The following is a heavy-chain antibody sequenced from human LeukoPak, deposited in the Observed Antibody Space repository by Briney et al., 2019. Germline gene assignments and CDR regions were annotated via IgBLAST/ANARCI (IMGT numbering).Heavy chain of an antibody. CDR1: GGSISSSSYY. CDR2: NYYSGST. CDR3: ARRGVYYYDSSGYHFDY. J-gene: IGHJ4*02. D-gene: IGHD3-22*01. Sequence: SETLSLTCTVSGGSISSSSYYWGWIRQPPGKGLEGVGSNYYSGSTYYNPSLKSRVTISVDTSKNQSSLKLSSVTAADTAVYYCARRGVYYYDSSGYHFDYWGQGTLVTVPS. V-gene: IGHV4-39*07.